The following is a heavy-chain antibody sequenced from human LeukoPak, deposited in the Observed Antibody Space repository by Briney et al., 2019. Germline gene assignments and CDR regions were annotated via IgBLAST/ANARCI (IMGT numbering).Heavy chain of an antibody. J-gene: IGHJ4*02. Sequence: ASVKVSCKASGYTFTSYGISWVRQAPGQGLEWMGWISAYNGNTNYAQKLQGRVTMTTDTSTSTAYMELRSLRSDDTAVYYCARDAVNFRKLQGSRVMVYATGFDYWGQGTLVTVSS. CDR2: ISAYNGNT. CDR3: ARDAVNFRKLQGSRVMVYATGFDY. V-gene: IGHV1-18*01. D-gene: IGHD2-8*01. CDR1: GYTFTSYG.